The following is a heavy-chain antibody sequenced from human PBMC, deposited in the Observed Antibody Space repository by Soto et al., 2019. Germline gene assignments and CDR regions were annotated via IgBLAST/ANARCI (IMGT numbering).Heavy chain of an antibody. D-gene: IGHD3-3*01. Sequence: KPSETLSLTCTVSGGSISSGGYYWSWIRQHPGKGLEWIGYIYYTGSTNYNPSLKGRVTMSVDTSRDQVSLRLRSVTRADTAVYYCARDQYDFRSGSYYYAMEVWGQGTKVTVSS. J-gene: IGHJ6*02. CDR3: ARDQYDFRSGSYYYAMEV. CDR1: GGSISSGGYY. V-gene: IGHV4-61*08. CDR2: IYYTGST.